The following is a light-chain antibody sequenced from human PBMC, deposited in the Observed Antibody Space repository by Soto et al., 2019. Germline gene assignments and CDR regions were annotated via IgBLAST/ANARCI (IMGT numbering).Light chain of an antibody. CDR3: ATWDDSLNGQV. J-gene: IGLJ3*02. V-gene: IGLV1-44*01. CDR1: SSNLGDNT. Sequence: QSVLTQPPSASGTPGQRVTISCSGSSSNLGDNTVNWYQQLPGTAPKLLIYRNNRRPSEVPDLFSGSKSGTSASLAISGLQSDDEADYYCATWDDSLNGQVFGGGTKVTVL. CDR2: RNN.